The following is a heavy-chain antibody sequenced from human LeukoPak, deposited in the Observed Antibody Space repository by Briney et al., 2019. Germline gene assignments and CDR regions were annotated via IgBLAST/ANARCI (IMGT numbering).Heavy chain of an antibody. CDR1: GGSISSCY. V-gene: IGHV4-59*01. J-gene: IGHJ4*02. Sequence: SETLSLTCTVSGGSISSCYWSWIRQPPGKGLEWIEYIYYSGTTNYNPSLKSRVTISVDTSKNQFSLKLSSVTAADTAVYYCARGVYIAAAQYGYWGQGTLVTVSS. D-gene: IGHD6-13*01. CDR3: ARGVYIAAAQYGY. CDR2: IYYSGTT.